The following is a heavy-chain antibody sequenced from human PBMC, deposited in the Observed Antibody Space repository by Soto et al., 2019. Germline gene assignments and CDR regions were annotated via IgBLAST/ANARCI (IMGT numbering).Heavy chain of an antibody. CDR2: IYYIGST. V-gene: IGHV4-31*03. Sequence: QVQLQESGPGLVKPSQTLSLTCTVSGGSISSGGYYWNWIRQHPGKGLEWIGYIYYIGSTYYNPSLKSRVAIALDTSKTQFSLTLSSVTAADTAVYYCARSVFPWGQGTLVTVSS. CDR3: ARSVFP. J-gene: IGHJ5*02. CDR1: GGSISSGGYY.